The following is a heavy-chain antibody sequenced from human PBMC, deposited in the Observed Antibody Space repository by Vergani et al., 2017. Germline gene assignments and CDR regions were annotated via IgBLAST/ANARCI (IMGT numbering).Heavy chain of an antibody. CDR1: GYSFSTYG. CDR3: AKYLRDATDGLPDS. CDR2: IGKDGINT. J-gene: IGHJ4*02. Sequence: QVQLVESGGGVVQPGGSLRLYCAASGYSFSTYGMHWVRQAPGRGLEWVAYIGKDGINTRYRDAVKGRFTVSRDNAKDVLYLQMDSLRSEDTALYYCAKYLRDATDGLPDSWGPGTLVIVSS. V-gene: IGHV3-30*02. D-gene: IGHD2-8*01.